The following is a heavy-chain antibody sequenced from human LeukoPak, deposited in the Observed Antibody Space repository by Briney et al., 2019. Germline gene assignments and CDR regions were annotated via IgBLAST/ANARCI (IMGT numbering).Heavy chain of an antibody. CDR2: IRTKAFGEMT. Sequence: PGGSLRLSCSTSGFTFRDYAMNWFRQAPGKGPEWVGFIRTKAFGEMTEYAASVKGRFTILRDDSKSTAYLQMNSLKTEDTAVYFCTSNHDSSGYTPDHWGRGTLVTVSS. J-gene: IGHJ4*02. D-gene: IGHD3-22*01. CDR1: GFTFRDYA. CDR3: TSNHDSSGYTPDH. V-gene: IGHV3-49*03.